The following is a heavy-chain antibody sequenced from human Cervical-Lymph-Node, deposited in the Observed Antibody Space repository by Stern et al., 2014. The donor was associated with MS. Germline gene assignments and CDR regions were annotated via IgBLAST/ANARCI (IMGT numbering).Heavy chain of an antibody. CDR3: ARLSLGY. Sequence: ASGFTFSNYWMSWVRQAPGKGLEWVANINHDGSDEFYVDSVKGRFTISRDNAKNSLYLQMNSLRVEDTAVYYCARLSLGYWGQGILVTVSS. V-gene: IGHV3-7*01. CDR1: GFTFSNYW. CDR2: INHDGSDE. J-gene: IGHJ4*02.